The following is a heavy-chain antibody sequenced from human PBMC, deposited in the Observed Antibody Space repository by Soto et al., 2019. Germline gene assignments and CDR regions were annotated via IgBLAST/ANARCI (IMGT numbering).Heavy chain of an antibody. J-gene: IGHJ4*02. D-gene: IGHD3-3*01. V-gene: IGHV3-15*07. CDR2: IKNIADGGTT. Sequence: EVQLVESGGGLVQPGGSLRLSCAASGFTFTNAWMNWVRQAPGKGLEWVGRIKNIADGGTTDYAAPVKGRFTISRDDSKNTLFLQMNSLKTEDTAVYYCTFLRGPLDYWGQGTLVTVSS. CDR3: TFLRGPLDY. CDR1: GFTFTNAW.